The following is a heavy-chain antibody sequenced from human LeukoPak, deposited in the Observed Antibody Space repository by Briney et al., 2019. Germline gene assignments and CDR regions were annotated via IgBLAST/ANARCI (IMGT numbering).Heavy chain of an antibody. D-gene: IGHD2-2*01. Sequence: GGSLRLSCAASGFTFDDYGMTWVRQAPGKGLEWVSGINWNGGSRGYADSVKGRFTISRDNAKNSLYLQMNSLRAEDTALYYCARRGYCSNTTCYDYYYYYMDVWGKGTTVTISS. CDR3: ARRGYCSNTTCYDYYYYYMDV. CDR1: GFTFDDYG. V-gene: IGHV3-20*04. J-gene: IGHJ6*03. CDR2: INWNGGSR.